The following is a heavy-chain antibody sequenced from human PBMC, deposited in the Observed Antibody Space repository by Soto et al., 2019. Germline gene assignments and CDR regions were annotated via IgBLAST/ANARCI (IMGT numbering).Heavy chain of an antibody. Sequence: SGKVSCQASRGTFISYALSWVRQAPGQGLEWTGGIIPIFGTANYAQKFQGRVTITADKSTSTAYMELSSLRSEDTAVYYCDLSSTNRDAFDIWGQGTMVTVSS. CDR3: DLSSTNRDAFDI. D-gene: IGHD2-2*01. CDR2: IIPIFGTA. CDR1: RGTFISYA. J-gene: IGHJ3*02. V-gene: IGHV1-69*06.